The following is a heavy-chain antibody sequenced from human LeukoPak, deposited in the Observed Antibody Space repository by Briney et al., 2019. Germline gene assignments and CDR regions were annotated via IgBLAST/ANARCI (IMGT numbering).Heavy chain of an antibody. Sequence: VASVKVSCKASGYTFTGYYMHWVRQAPGQGLEWMGWINPNSGGTNYAQKFQGRVTMTRDTSISTAYMELSRLRSDDTAVYYCARVHFGSSSWYDYWGQGTLVTVSS. CDR3: ARVHFGSSSWYDY. V-gene: IGHV1-2*02. CDR2: INPNSGGT. J-gene: IGHJ4*02. CDR1: GYTFTGYY. D-gene: IGHD6-13*01.